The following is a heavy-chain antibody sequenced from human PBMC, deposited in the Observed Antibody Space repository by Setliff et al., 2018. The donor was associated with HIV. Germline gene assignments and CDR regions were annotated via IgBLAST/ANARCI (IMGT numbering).Heavy chain of an antibody. CDR1: GFTFGDHA. CDR2: ISSSGDSV. CDR3: TRLPHIVVVTAIPYFDY. V-gene: IGHV3-49*04. J-gene: IGHJ4*02. D-gene: IGHD2-21*02. Sequence: LRLSCTASGFTFGDHAMSWVRQAPGKGLEWVSYISSSGDSVYYADSVKGRFTISRDDSKSIAYLQMNSLKTEDTAVYYCTRLPHIVVVTAIPYFDYWGQGTLVTVSS.